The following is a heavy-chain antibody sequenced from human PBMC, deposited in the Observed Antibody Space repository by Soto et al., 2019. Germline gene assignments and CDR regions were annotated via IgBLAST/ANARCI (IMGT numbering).Heavy chain of an antibody. D-gene: IGHD3-10*01. CDR2: INPNSGGT. J-gene: IGHJ6*02. CDR3: ARDYKYYYGSGSYYNDYYYYYGMGV. V-gene: IGHV1-2*02. CDR1: GYTFTGYY. Sequence: ASVKVSCKASGYTFTGYYMHWVRQAPGQGLEWMGWINPNSGGTNYAQKFQGRVTMTRDTSISTAYMELSRLRSDDTAVYYCARDYKYYYGSGSYYNDYYYYYGMGVWGQGTTVTVSS.